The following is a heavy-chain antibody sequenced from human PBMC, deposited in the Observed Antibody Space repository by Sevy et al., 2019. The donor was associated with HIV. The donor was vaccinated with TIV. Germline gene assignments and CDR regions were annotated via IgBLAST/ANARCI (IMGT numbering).Heavy chain of an antibody. V-gene: IGHV3-30-3*01. CDR2: ISYDGSNK. J-gene: IGHJ4*02. CDR1: GFTFSSYA. D-gene: IGHD6-13*01. CDR3: ARGAAAGLFLSKSRPMDY. Sequence: GGSLRLSCAASGFTFSSYAMHWVRQAPGKGLEWVAVISYDGSNKYYADSVKGRFTISRDNSKNTLYLQMNSLRAEDTAVYYCARGAAAGLFLSKSRPMDYWGQGTLVTVSS.